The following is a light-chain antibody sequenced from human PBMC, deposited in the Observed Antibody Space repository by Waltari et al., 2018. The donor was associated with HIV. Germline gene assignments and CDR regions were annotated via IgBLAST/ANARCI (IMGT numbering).Light chain of an antibody. CDR1: NIGDKH. CDR2: DDK. CDR3: QVFENSRDQA. Sequence: YVLTQPPSVSVAPGKTATITCGGNNIGDKHVHWYQQKSGQAPVLVIYDDKLRPSGIPARSSGSNSGGTATLTSSGVEVGDEAEYYCQVFENSRDQAFGTGTKVTVL. J-gene: IGLJ1*01. V-gene: IGLV3-21*01.